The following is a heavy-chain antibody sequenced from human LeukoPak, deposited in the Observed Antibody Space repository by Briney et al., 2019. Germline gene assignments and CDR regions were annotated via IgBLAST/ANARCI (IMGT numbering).Heavy chain of an antibody. Sequence: GGSLRLSCAASGFTVSSNYMSWVRQAPGKGLEWVSVIYSGGSTYYADSVKGRFTISRDNSKNTLYLQMNSLRAEDTAVYYCARTRYGSGSYWFFDYWGQGTLVTVSS. V-gene: IGHV3-66*01. D-gene: IGHD3-10*01. CDR1: GFTVSSNY. CDR3: ARTRYGSGSYWFFDY. J-gene: IGHJ4*02. CDR2: IYSGGST.